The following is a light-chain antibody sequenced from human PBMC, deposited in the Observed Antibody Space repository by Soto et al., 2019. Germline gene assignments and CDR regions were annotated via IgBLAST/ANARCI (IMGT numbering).Light chain of an antibody. Sequence: QSALTQPASVSGSPGQSITISCTGSSSDVGGYNYASWYQQHPGKAPKLMIYEVSNRPSGVSNRFSGSKSGNTASLTISGLQAEDEADYYCSSYTSSSTFVFGTGIKVTV. CDR1: SSDVGGYNY. J-gene: IGLJ1*01. CDR2: EVS. CDR3: SSYTSSSTFV. V-gene: IGLV2-14*01.